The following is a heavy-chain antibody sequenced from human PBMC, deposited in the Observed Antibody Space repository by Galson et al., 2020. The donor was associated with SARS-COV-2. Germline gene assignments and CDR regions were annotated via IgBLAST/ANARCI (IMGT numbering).Heavy chain of an antibody. Sequence: ASVKVSCKASGYTFTSYGISWVRQAPGQGLEWMGWISAYNGNTNYAQKLQGRVTMTTDTSTSTAYMELRSLRSDDTAVYYCARFKVNYDFWSGYYNGQFSGYYFDYWGQGTLVTVSS. CDR3: ARFKVNYDFWSGYYNGQFSGYYFDY. CDR1: GYTFTSYG. D-gene: IGHD3-3*01. J-gene: IGHJ4*02. V-gene: IGHV1-18*04. CDR2: ISAYNGNT.